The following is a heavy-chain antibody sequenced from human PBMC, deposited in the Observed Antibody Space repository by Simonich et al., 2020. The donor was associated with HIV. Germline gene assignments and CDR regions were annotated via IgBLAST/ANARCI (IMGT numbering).Heavy chain of an antibody. CDR3: YGDYGEYYFDH. D-gene: IGHD4-17*01. Sequence: QVQLQESGPGLVKPSETLSLTCAVSGYSISRGYYWGGIRQPPRKGLEWIGSIYLSRGTYYNPSLKSRVTISVDTSKNQFSLKMSSLTAADTAVYYCYGDYGEYYFDHWSQGTLVTVSS. J-gene: IGHJ4*02. CDR1: GYSISRGYY. V-gene: IGHV4-38-2*01. CDR2: IYLSRGT.